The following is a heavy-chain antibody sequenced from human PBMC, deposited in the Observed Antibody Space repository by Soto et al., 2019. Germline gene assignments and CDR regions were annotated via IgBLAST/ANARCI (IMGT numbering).Heavy chain of an antibody. CDR2: IYYSGST. CDR1: GGSISSGDYY. V-gene: IGHV4-30-4*01. Sequence: PSATLSLTCTVSGGSISSGDYYWSWIRQPPGKGLEWIGYIYYSGSTYYNPSLKSRVTISVDTSKNQFSLKLSSVTAADTAVYYCARGYCSSTSCSNWFDPWGQGTLVTVSS. D-gene: IGHD2-2*01. J-gene: IGHJ5*02. CDR3: ARGYCSSTSCSNWFDP.